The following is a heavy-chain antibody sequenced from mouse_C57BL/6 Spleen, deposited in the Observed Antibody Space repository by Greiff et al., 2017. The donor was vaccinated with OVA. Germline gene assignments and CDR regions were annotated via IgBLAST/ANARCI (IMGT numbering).Heavy chain of an antibody. CDR2: ISSGSSTI. Sequence: EVQRVESGGGLVKPGGSLKLSCAASGFTFSDYGMHWVRQAPEKGLEWVAYISSGSSTIYYADTVKGRFTISRDNAKNTLFLQMTSLRSEDTAMYYCARPVSSTASWFAYWGQGTLVTVSA. J-gene: IGHJ3*01. D-gene: IGHD4-1*02. V-gene: IGHV5-17*01. CDR3: ARPVSSTASWFAY. CDR1: GFTFSDYG.